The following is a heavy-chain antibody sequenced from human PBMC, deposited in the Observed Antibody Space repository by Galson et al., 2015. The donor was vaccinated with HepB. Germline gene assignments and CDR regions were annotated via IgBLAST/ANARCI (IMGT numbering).Heavy chain of an antibody. CDR2: ISTSGRNI. V-gene: IGHV3-23*01. J-gene: IGHJ4*02. D-gene: IGHD6-19*01. CDR3: AEGDRTLAGADY. Sequence: SLRLSCAASGFTFSSFAMSWVRQAPGKGLEWVSGISTSGRNIDYADSVKGRFIISRDNSKNTLFLQMDSLRIEDTAVYYCAEGDRTLAGADYWGQGTLVTVSS. CDR1: GFTFSSFA.